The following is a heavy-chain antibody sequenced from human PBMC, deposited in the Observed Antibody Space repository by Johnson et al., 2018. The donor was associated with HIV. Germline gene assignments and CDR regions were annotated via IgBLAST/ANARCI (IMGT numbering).Heavy chain of an antibody. CDR2: ISHVGTNE. CDR3: AKDMGVDTAMNPWAFDI. CDR1: GFTFSSYA. D-gene: IGHD5-18*01. Sequence: QVQLVESGGGLVQPGGSLRLSCAASGFTFSSYAMSWVRQAPGKGLEWVAVISHVGTNEDYADYVKGRFTISRDNSKNTLYLQMNSLRAEDTAVYYCAKDMGVDTAMNPWAFDIWGQGTMVTVSS. V-gene: IGHV3-30*04. J-gene: IGHJ3*02.